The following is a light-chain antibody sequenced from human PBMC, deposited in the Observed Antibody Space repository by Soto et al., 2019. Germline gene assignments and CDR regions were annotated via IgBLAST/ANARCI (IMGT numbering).Light chain of an antibody. CDR1: SSDVGGQNA. J-gene: IGLJ2*01. CDR2: DVS. V-gene: IGLV2-23*02. CDR3: CSYAGSSTVV. Sequence: QSALTQPASVSGSPGQSITISCTGTSSDVGGQNAVSWYQQHPGKAPKFIIYDVSKRPSGVSSRFSGSKSGNTASLTLSGHQAEDEADYYCCSYAGSSTVVIGGGTKLTVL.